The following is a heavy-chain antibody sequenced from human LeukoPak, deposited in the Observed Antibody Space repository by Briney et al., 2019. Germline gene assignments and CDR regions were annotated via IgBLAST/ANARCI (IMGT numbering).Heavy chain of an antibody. CDR2: IYYSGST. V-gene: IGHV4-59*01. D-gene: IGHD3-22*01. CDR1: GGSISDYY. Sequence: SETLSLTCTVSGGSISDYYWSWIRQPPGKGLEWIGYIYYSGSTNYNPSLKSRVTISVDTSKNQFSLKLNSVTAADTAVYYCARGASYYDSSVGYWGQGAPVTVSS. J-gene: IGHJ4*02. CDR3: ARGASYYDSSVGY.